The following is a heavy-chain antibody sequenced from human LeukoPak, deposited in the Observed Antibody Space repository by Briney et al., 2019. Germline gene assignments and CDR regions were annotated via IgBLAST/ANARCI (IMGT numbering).Heavy chain of an antibody. D-gene: IGHD6-19*01. Sequence: GGSLRLSCAASGFTFSSYAMSWDRQAPGKGLELVSAISGSGGNTYYADSVKGRFTISRDNSKNTLYLQMDSLRAEDTAVYYCAKDLLYTSGWYYFDYWGQGTLVTVSS. V-gene: IGHV3-23*01. J-gene: IGHJ4*02. CDR3: AKDLLYTSGWYYFDY. CDR1: GFTFSSYA. CDR2: ISGSGGNT.